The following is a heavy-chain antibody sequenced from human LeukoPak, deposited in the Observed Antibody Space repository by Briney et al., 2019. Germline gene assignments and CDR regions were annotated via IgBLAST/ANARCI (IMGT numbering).Heavy chain of an antibody. D-gene: IGHD3-10*01. CDR3: ARKVRGVIVYFDY. V-gene: IGHV3-9*01. CDR1: GFTFDDYA. Sequence: GGSLRLSCAASGFTFDDYAMHWVRQAPGKGLEWVSGISWNSGSIGYADSVKGRFTISRDNAKNSLYLQMNSLRAEDTALYHCARKVRGVIVYFDYWGQGTLVTVSS. J-gene: IGHJ4*01. CDR2: ISWNSGSI.